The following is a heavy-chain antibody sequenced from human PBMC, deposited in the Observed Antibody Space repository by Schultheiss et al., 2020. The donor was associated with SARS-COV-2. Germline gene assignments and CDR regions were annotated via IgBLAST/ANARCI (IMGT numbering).Heavy chain of an antibody. Sequence: GSLRLSCTVSGGSISSYYWSWIRQPPGKGLEWIGYIYYSGSTNYNPSLKSRVTISVDTSKNQFSLKLSSVTAADTAVYYCARALYSSSWSPDYWGQGTLVTVSS. CDR2: IYYSGST. D-gene: IGHD6-13*01. CDR1: GGSISSYY. J-gene: IGHJ4*02. V-gene: IGHV4-59*01. CDR3: ARALYSSSWSPDY.